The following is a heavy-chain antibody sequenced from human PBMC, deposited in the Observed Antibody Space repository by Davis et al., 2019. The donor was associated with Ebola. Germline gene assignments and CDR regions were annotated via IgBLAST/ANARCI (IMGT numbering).Heavy chain of an antibody. V-gene: IGHV3-21*01. CDR2: ISSSSSYI. CDR1: GFTFSSYS. Sequence: PGGSLRLSCAASGFTFSSYSMNWVRQAPGKGLEWVSSISSSSSYIYYADSVKGRFTISRDNAKNSLYLQMNSLRDEDTAVYYCARDPWWLWYEPYYYYGMDVWGQGTTVTVSS. D-gene: IGHD5-18*01. J-gene: IGHJ6*02. CDR3: ARDPWWLWYEPYYYYGMDV.